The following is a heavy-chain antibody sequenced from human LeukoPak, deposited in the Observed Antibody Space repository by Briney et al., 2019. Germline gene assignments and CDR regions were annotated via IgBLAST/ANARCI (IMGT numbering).Heavy chain of an antibody. J-gene: IGHJ3*02. Sequence: GASVKVSCKASGYTFTGYYMHWVRQAPGQGLEWMGWINPNSGGTNYAQKFQGRVTMTRDTSISTAYMELSRLRSDDTAVYYCALLWEGYYDSSFTEAFDIWGQGTMVTVSS. CDR1: GYTFTGYY. D-gene: IGHD3-22*01. CDR3: ALLWEGYYDSSFTEAFDI. CDR2: INPNSGGT. V-gene: IGHV1-2*02.